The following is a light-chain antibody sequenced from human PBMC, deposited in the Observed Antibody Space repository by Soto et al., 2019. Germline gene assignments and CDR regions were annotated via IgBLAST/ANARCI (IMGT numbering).Light chain of an antibody. CDR3: QQYNHWWT. CDR2: GAS. CDR1: QSVSSN. V-gene: IGKV3-15*01. Sequence: EIVMTQSPATLSVSPGERATLSCRASQSVSSNLAWYQQKPGQAPRLLIYGASTRATGIPARFSGSGSGTEFTLTISSLQSEDFAVYHCQQYNHWWTFGQGTKVDIK. J-gene: IGKJ1*01.